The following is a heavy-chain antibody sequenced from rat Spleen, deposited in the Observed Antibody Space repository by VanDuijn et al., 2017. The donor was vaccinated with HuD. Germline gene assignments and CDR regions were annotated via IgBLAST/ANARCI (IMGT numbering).Heavy chain of an antibody. D-gene: IGHD1-2*01. J-gene: IGHJ3*01. CDR1: GFSLTSYN. V-gene: IGHV2-63*01. CDR2: MRYNGDT. Sequence: QVQLKESGPGLAQPSQTLSLTCTVSGFSLTSYNVHWVRQPPGKGLEWMGRMRYNGDTSYNSALKSRLSISRDTSKNQVFLKMNSLQTDDTGTYYCTRDLYYYSSYTPDWFAYWGQGTLVTVSS. CDR3: TRDLYYYSSYTPDWFAY.